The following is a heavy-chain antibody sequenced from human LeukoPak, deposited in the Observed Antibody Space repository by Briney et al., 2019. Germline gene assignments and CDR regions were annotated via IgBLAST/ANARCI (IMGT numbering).Heavy chain of an antibody. D-gene: IGHD3-16*01. CDR3: AKVMIGHAFDI. CDR1: GGSISSSSYY. J-gene: IGHJ3*02. CDR2: IYYTGSA. V-gene: IGHV4-39*07. Sequence: SETLSLTCSVSGGSISSSSYYWGWIRQPPGKGLEWIGTIYYTGSAYYNPSLKSRVTISVDTSKNQFSLKLSSVTAADTAMYYCAKVMIGHAFDIWGQGTMLTVSS.